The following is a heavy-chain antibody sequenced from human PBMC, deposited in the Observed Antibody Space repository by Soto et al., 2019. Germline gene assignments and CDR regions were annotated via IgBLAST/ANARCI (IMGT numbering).Heavy chain of an antibody. CDR1: GYTFTSYC. CDR3: ARYSSGYYYWFSRSYFDY. V-gene: IGHV1-18*04. J-gene: IGHJ4*02. CDR2: ISAYNGNT. D-gene: IGHD3-22*01. Sequence: GGSVKVACKGSGYTFTSYCISWVRQAPGQGLEWMGWISAYNGNTNYAQKLQGRVTMTTDTSTSTAYMELRSLRSDDTAVYYCARYSSGYYYWFSRSYFDYWGQGTLVTVSS.